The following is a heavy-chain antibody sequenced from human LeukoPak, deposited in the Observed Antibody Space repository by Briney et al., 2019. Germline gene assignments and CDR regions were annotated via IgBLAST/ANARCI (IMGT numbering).Heavy chain of an antibody. CDR1: GFTFSSYA. J-gene: IGHJ1*01. CDR3: AKDAEGSSRPLLLFQH. Sequence: GRSLRLSCAASGFTFSSYAMHWVRQAPGKGLEWVAVISYDGSNKYYADSVKGRFTISRDNSKNTLYLQMNSLRGEDTAVYYCAKDAEGSSRPLLLFQHWGQGTLVTVSS. CDR2: ISYDGSNK. V-gene: IGHV3-30*04. D-gene: IGHD6-6*01.